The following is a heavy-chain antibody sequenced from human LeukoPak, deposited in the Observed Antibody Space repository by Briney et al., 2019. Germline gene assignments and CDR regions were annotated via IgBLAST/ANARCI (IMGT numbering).Heavy chain of an antibody. J-gene: IGHJ5*02. V-gene: IGHV3-30*04. Sequence: GRSLTLSCAASGFTFSHYAMHWVRQAPGKGLEWVAAMSYDGSKKSYADSVKGRFTISRDNARNSLYLQMSSLRAEDTAVYYCARDVGYRSWFDPWGQGTLVTVSS. CDR2: MSYDGSKK. D-gene: IGHD5-18*01. CDR3: ARDVGYRSWFDP. CDR1: GFTFSHYA.